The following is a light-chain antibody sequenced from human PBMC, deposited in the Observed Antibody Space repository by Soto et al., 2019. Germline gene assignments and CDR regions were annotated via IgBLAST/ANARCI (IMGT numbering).Light chain of an antibody. CDR1: QSITSSY. CDR3: QQYGISRWT. CDR2: GAS. J-gene: IGKJ1*01. Sequence: EIVLTQSPGTLTLSPGERATLSCRASQSITSSYLVWYQQRPGQAPRLLIYGASSRAIGIPDRFSGSGSGTDFTLTISRLEPEDIAVYYCQQYGISRWTFGHGTKVEIK. V-gene: IGKV3-20*01.